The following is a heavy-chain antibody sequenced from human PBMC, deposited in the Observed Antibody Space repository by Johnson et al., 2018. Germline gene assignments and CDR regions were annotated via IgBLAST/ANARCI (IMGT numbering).Heavy chain of an antibody. J-gene: IGHJ3*02. CDR3: AKGWLLGLPDAFDI. Sequence: SGGDVVQPGRSLRLSCAASGFTFSSYGMHWVRQAPGKGLEWVAVISYDGSNKYYADSVQGRFTISRDNSKNTMYMEMNSLSAEDTAVYYCAKGWLLGLPDAFDIWGQGTMLTVSS. V-gene: IGHV3-30*18. CDR1: GFTFSSYG. CDR2: ISYDGSNK. D-gene: IGHD2-15*01.